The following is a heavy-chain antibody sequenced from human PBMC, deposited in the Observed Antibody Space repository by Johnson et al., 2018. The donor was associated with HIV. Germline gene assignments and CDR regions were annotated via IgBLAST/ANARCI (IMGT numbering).Heavy chain of an antibody. CDR1: GFTFDDYG. D-gene: IGHD2-2*01. J-gene: IGHJ3*02. CDR2: IYSGGST. Sequence: VQLVESGGGVVRPGGSLRLSCAASGFTFDDYGMSWVRQAPGKGLEWVSVIYSGGSTYYADSVKGRFTISRDNSKNTLYLQMNSLRAEDTAVYYWTSSPHAFDIWGQGTMVTVSS. V-gene: IGHV3-66*02. CDR3: TSSPHAFDI.